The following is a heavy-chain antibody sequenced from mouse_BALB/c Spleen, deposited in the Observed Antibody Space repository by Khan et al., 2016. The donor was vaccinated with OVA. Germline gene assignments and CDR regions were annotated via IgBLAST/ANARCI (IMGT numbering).Heavy chain of an antibody. CDR3: ARAYYRYDGYDAMDY. D-gene: IGHD2-14*01. Sequence: QVQLKESGPGLVAPSQSLSITCTVSGFSLSRYNIHWVRQPPGKGLEWLGMIWGGGGTDYNSTLKSRLSIRKDNYKSQVLLKMNSLQTDDTAMYYCARAYYRYDGYDAMDYWGQGTSVTVSS. CDR1: GFSLSRYN. CDR2: IWGGGGT. J-gene: IGHJ4*01. V-gene: IGHV2-6-4*01.